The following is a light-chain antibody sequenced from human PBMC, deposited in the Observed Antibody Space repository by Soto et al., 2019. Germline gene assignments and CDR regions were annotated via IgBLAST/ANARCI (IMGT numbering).Light chain of an antibody. V-gene: IGKV3-20*01. Sequence: EIVLTQSPGTLSLSPGERATLSCRATESVSSNYLAWYQQKPGQAPRVLIYGASIRATGIPDRFSGSGSGTEFSLTISSLQSEDFAVYSCQQYGDWPGAFGGGTKVDIK. CDR1: ESVSSNY. CDR3: QQYGDWPGA. J-gene: IGKJ4*01. CDR2: GAS.